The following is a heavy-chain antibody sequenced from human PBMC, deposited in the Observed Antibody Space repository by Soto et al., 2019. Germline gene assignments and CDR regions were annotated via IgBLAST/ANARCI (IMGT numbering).Heavy chain of an antibody. V-gene: IGHV3-48*02. D-gene: IGHD3-10*01. CDR3: ARDPGAMVRPRGGAYYLYGLDL. J-gene: IGHJ6*02. Sequence: GGSLRLSCAASGFTFSSYSMNWVRQAPGKGLEWVSYISSSSSTIYYRDSVKCRFTISRDNAKNSLYLQMNSLRDEDTAVYYCARDPGAMVRPRGGAYYLYGLDLWGQGTTVTVSS. CDR2: ISSSSSTI. CDR1: GFTFSSYS.